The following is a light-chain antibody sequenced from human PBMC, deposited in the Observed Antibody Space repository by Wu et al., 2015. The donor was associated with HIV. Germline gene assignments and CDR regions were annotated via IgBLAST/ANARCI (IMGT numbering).Light chain of an antibody. CDR1: QSVYSTY. CDR3: QQADNFPIT. CDR2: GAS. V-gene: IGKV3-20*01. Sequence: EIVLTQSPGTLSLSPGERATLSCRASQSVYSTYLAWYQQKPGQAPRLLIYGASSRATGIPDRFSGSGSGTDFTLTINSLQPEDFATYYCQQADNFPITFGQGT. J-gene: IGKJ5*01.